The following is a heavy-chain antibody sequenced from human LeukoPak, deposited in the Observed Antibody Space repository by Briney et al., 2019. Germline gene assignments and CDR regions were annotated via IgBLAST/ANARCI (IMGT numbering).Heavy chain of an antibody. Sequence: GESLKIFCKGFGYAFSSHWIGWVRQEPGEGLEWMGITYPDDADTRYSPSFQGHVTISADKSISTAYMQWSSLMTSDNAIYYCARHSNWNHIDYWGQGTLVTVSS. CDR1: GYAFSSHW. J-gene: IGHJ4*02. D-gene: IGHD1-1*01. V-gene: IGHV5-51*01. CDR3: ARHSNWNHIDY. CDR2: TYPDDADT.